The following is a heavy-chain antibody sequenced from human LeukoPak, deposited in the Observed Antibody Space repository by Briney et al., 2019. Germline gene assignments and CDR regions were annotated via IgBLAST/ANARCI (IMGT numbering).Heavy chain of an antibody. D-gene: IGHD4-17*01. CDR2: ISGSGGST. V-gene: IGHV3-23*01. Sequence: GGSLRLSCAANGFTFSSYAMSWVRQAPGKGLEWVSGISGSGGSTYYAVSVKGRFTISRDNSKNTLYLQMNGLRAEDTALYYCAKDTFGPTTVTGSFDYWGQGTLVTVSS. CDR3: AKDTFGPTTVTGSFDY. CDR1: GFTFSSYA. J-gene: IGHJ4*02.